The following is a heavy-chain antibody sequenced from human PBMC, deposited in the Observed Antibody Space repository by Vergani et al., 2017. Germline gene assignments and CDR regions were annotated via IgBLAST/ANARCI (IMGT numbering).Heavy chain of an antibody. D-gene: IGHD3-22*01. CDR3: ARDMYYYDSSGPSGGGRLFDY. CDR2: INPSGGST. V-gene: IGHV1-46*03. J-gene: IGHJ4*02. Sequence: QVQLVQSGAEVKKPGASVKVSCKASVYTFTSYYMHWVRQAPGQGLEWMGIINPSGGSTSYAQKFQGRVTMTRDTSTSTVYMELSSLRSEDTAVYYCARDMYYYDSSGPSGGGRLFDYWGQGTLVTVSS. CDR1: VYTFTSYY.